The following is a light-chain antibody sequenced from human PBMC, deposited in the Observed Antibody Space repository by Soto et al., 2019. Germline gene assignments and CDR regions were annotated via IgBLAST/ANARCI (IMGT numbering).Light chain of an antibody. CDR1: QDISNY. J-gene: IGKJ4*01. V-gene: IGKV1-27*01. CDR2: TSS. Sequence: DIQMTQSPSSLSASVGDRVTITFLASQDISNYLSWYQQKPGKVPKLLIYTSSTLQSGVPSRFSGSGSGTDFTLTISSLQPEDVATYYCQKHDNAPLTFGGGTKVDIK. CDR3: QKHDNAPLT.